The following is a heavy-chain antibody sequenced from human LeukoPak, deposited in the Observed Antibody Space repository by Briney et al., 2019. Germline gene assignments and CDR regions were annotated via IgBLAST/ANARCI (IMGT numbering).Heavy chain of an antibody. CDR3: AREHSSGWSAFDY. Sequence: ASVKVSCKASGYTFTGYYMHWVRQAPGQGLEWMGWINPNSGGTNYAQKFQGRVTMTRDTSISTAYMELSRLRSDGTAVYYCAREHSSGWSAFDYWGQGTLVTVSS. CDR1: GYTFTGYY. V-gene: IGHV1-2*02. D-gene: IGHD6-19*01. CDR2: INPNSGGT. J-gene: IGHJ4*02.